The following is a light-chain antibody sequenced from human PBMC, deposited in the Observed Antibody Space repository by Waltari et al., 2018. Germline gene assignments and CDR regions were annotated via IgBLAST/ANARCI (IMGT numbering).Light chain of an antibody. CDR2: GAS. V-gene: IGKV3-20*01. CDR1: QSVRSTY. J-gene: IGKJ4*01. Sequence: IVSTQSPGTLSLSPGERATLSCRASQSVRSTYLAWYQQKPGQAHRLLIYGASNRATGIPDRFSGSGSGTDFILTISRLEPEDFAVYFCQQYGDSPLTSGGGTKVEIK. CDR3: QQYGDSPLT.